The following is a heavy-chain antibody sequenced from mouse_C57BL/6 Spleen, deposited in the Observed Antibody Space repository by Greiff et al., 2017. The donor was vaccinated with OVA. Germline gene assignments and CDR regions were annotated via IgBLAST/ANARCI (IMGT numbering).Heavy chain of an antibody. Sequence: QVQLQQSGPGLVAPSQSLSITCTVSGFSLTSYGVSWVRQPPGKGLEWLGVIWGDGSTNYHSALISRLSISKENSKSQVFLKLNMLQTDDTATYYCAKQFSYYYGSSYYAMDYWGQGTSVTVSS. CDR3: AKQFSYYYGSSYYAMDY. V-gene: IGHV2-3*01. D-gene: IGHD1-1*01. CDR2: IWGDGST. J-gene: IGHJ4*01. CDR1: GFSLTSYG.